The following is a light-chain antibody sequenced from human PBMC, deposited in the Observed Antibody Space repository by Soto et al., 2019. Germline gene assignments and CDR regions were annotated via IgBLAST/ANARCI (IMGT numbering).Light chain of an antibody. CDR3: QKYDGAPLT. CDR2: AAS. Sequence: DIQMTQSPSSLSASVGDRVTITCRAGQDINIYLAWYQQKPGKVPKLLISAASTLQSVVPSRFSGSGSGTYFTLTISSLQPEDVATYYCQKYDGAPLTFGGGTKVEIK. V-gene: IGKV1-27*01. CDR1: QDINIY. J-gene: IGKJ4*01.